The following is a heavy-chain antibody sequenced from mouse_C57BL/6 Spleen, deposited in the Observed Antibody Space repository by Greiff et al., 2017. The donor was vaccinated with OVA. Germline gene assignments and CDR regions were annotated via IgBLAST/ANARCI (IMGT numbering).Heavy chain of an antibody. V-gene: IGHV1-63*01. CDR2: IYPGGGYT. Sequence: VMLVESGAELVRPGTSVKMSCKASGYTFTNYWIGWAKQRPGHGLEWIGDIYPGGGYTNYNEKFKGKATLTADKSSSTAYMQFSSLTSEDSAIYYCARWGGDYAMDYWGQGTSVTVSS. CDR1: GYTFTNYW. J-gene: IGHJ4*01. CDR3: ARWGGDYAMDY.